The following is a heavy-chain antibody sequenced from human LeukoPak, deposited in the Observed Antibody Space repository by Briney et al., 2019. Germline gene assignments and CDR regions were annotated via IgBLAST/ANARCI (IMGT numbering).Heavy chain of an antibody. CDR1: GFTFSTFS. V-gene: IGHV3-21*01. D-gene: IGHD6-19*01. Sequence: GGSLRLSCAASGFTFSTFSMNWVRQAPEKGLEWVSSISSTSSYIHYADSVKGRFTISRDNSKNTLYLQMNSLRAEDTAVYYCAKDARRTFGLSSGLYRGSYYFDYWGQGTLVTVSS. J-gene: IGHJ4*02. CDR3: AKDARRTFGLSSGLYRGSYYFDY. CDR2: ISSTSSYI.